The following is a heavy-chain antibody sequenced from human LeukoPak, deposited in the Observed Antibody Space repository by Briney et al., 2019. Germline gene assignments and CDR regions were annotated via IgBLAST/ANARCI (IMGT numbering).Heavy chain of an antibody. CDR3: ARVELYASGWYGSIDY. Sequence: SLRLSCAASGFTFSSYGMHWVRQAPGKGLDWVAVISYDGTNKYYADSVRGRFTISRDNSKNTLYLQMDSLRTEDTVVYYCARVELYASGWYGSIDYWGQGTLVAVSS. CDR1: GFTFSSYG. D-gene: IGHD6-19*01. J-gene: IGHJ4*02. V-gene: IGHV3-30*03. CDR2: ISYDGTNK.